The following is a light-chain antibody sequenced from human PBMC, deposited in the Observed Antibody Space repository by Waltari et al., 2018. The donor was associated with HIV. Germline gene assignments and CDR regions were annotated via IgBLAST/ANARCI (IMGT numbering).Light chain of an antibody. CDR2: DVN. V-gene: IGLV2-11*01. Sequence: QSALTQPRSVSGSPGQSVTISCAGSTSNVGTYTYVSWYHHKSGEAPRLILYDVNQRPSGVPVRFAGAKSGDTASLIISGLQAEDEGDFYCCSYGGSWSFVFGGGTRVTVL. CDR3: CSYGGSWSFV. J-gene: IGLJ2*01. CDR1: TSNVGTYTY.